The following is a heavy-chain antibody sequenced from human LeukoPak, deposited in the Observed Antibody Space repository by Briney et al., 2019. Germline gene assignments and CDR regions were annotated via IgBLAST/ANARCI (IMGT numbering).Heavy chain of an antibody. V-gene: IGHV4-39*07. CDR1: GASISSSSYY. Sequence: PSETLSLTCTVSGASISSSSYYWGWIRQPPGKGLEWIGSIYYSGSTYYNPSLKGRVTISVHTSNNQFSLKLSSVTAADTALYYCAGVTTLSAALDCWGQGTLVTVSS. D-gene: IGHD3-3*01. CDR2: IYYSGST. J-gene: IGHJ4*02. CDR3: AGVTTLSAALDC.